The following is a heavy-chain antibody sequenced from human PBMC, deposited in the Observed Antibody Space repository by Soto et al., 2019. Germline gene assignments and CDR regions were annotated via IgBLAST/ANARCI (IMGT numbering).Heavy chain of an antibody. CDR3: ARDYSSYGPFDY. V-gene: IGHV3-11*04. Sequence: PGGSLRLSCAASGFTFSDYYMSWIRQASGKGLEWVSYISSSGSTIYYADAVKGRFTISRDNAKNSLYLQMNSLRAEDTAVYYCARDYSSYGPFDYWGQGTLVTVSS. CDR2: ISSSGSTI. J-gene: IGHJ4*02. D-gene: IGHD5-18*01. CDR1: GFTFSDYY.